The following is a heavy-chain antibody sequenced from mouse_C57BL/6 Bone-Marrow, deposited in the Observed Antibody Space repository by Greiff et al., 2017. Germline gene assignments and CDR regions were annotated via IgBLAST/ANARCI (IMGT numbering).Heavy chain of an antibody. V-gene: IGHV1-63*01. Sequence: QVQLQQSGAELVRPGTSVKLSCKASGYTFTNYWIGWAKQRPGHGLEWIGDIYPGGGYTNYNEKFKGKATLTADKSSSTAYMQFSSLTSEDSAIYYCARDCDSSWFAYWGQGTIVTVSA. CDR1: GYTFTNYW. D-gene: IGHD1-1*01. J-gene: IGHJ3*01. CDR3: ARDCDSSWFAY. CDR2: IYPGGGYT.